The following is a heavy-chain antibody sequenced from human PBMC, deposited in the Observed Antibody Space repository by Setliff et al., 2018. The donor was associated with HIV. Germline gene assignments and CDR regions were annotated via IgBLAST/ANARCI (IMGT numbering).Heavy chain of an antibody. CDR1: GGSLSSSY. CDR2: INHSDTA. J-gene: IGHJ4*02. V-gene: IGHV4-34*01. D-gene: IGHD6-19*01. Sequence: SETLSLTCAVYGGSLSSSYWTWIRQAPGKGLEWMGEINHSDTANYNPSLKSRVTISVDTSKNQFSLKLSSVTAADTAVYYCARRSGWYDYWGQGTLVTVSS. CDR3: ARRSGWYDY.